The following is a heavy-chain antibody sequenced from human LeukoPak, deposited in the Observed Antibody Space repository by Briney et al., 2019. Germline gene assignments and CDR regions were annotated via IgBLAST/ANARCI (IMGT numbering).Heavy chain of an antibody. V-gene: IGHV4-39*07. CDR2: IYYSGST. Sequence: SETLSLTCTVSGGSISTSSYYWGWIRQPPGKGLEWIGNIYYSGSTYYNPSLKSRVTMSADTSKNQFSLKLSSVTAADTAVYYCARDEVVVVVAASNWFDPWGQGTLVTVSS. J-gene: IGHJ5*02. CDR1: GGSISTSSYY. D-gene: IGHD2-15*01. CDR3: ARDEVVVVVAASNWFDP.